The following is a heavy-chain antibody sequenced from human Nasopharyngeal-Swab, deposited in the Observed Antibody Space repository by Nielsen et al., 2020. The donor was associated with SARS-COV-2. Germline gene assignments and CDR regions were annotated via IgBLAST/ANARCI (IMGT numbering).Heavy chain of an antibody. D-gene: IGHD2-15*01. CDR3: ARGGDPREVVAATDCFDP. J-gene: IGHJ5*02. V-gene: IGHV1-46*01. CDR2: INPGGGRA. Sequence: WVRQAPGQGLDWLGIINPGGGRASYSQNFEGRVIMTRDTSTNTAYMELYSLTSEDTAVYYCARGGDPREVVAATDCFDPWGQGTLVTVSS.